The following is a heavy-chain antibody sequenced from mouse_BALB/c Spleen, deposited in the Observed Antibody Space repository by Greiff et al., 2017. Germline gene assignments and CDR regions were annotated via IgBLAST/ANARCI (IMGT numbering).Heavy chain of an antibody. V-gene: IGHV1-87*01. J-gene: IGHJ3*01. CDR3: ARSTIVDWFAY. Sequence: VQLQQSGAELARPGASVKLSCKASGYTFTSYWMQWVKQRPGQGLEWIGAIYPGDGDTRYTQKFKGKATLTADKSSSTAYMQLSSLASEDSAVYYCARSTIVDWFAYWGQGTLVTVSA. D-gene: IGHD1-1*01. CDR1: GYTFTSYW. CDR2: IYPGDGDT.